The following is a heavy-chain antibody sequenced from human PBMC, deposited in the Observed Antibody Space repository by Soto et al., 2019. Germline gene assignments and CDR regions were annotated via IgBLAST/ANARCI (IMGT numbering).Heavy chain of an antibody. CDR2: INAGNGNT. CDR3: ARDLGYGTNGVCYLAWFVL. J-gene: IGHJ5*02. CDR1: GYTFTSYA. D-gene: IGHD2-8*01. Sequence: ASVKVSCKASGYTFTSYAMYWVRQAPGQRLEWMGWINAGNGNTKYSQKFQGRVTITRDTSASTAYMELSSLRSEDTTVYYCARDLGYGTNGVCYLAWFVLWGPGILVNVFS. V-gene: IGHV1-3*01.